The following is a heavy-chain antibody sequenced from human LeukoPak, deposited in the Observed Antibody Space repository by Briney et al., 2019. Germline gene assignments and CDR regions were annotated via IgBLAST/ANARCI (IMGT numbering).Heavy chain of an antibody. J-gene: IGHJ6*03. D-gene: IGHD6-13*01. CDR1: GGSISSYY. CDR3: AREYVHKAGYSSRYYYYCYMDV. Sequence: KASETLSLTCTVSGGSISSYYWSWIRQPAGKGLEWIGRIYTSGSTNYNPSLKSRVTMSVDTSKNQFSLKLSSVTAADTAVYYCAREYVHKAGYSSRYYYYCYMDVWGKGTTVTISS. CDR2: IYTSGST. V-gene: IGHV4-4*07.